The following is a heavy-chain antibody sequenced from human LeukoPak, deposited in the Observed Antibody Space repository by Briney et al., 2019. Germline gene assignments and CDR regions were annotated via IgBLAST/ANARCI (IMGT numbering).Heavy chain of an antibody. V-gene: IGHV4-4*07. CDR3: ARGAAAAGTYY. Sequence: SETLSLTCTVSGGSISSYYWSWIRQPAGKGLEWIGRIYTSGSTNYNPSLKSRVTISVDKSKNQFSLKLSSVTAADTAVYYCARGAAAAGTYYWGQGTLVTVSS. D-gene: IGHD6-13*01. J-gene: IGHJ4*02. CDR2: IYTSGST. CDR1: GGSISSYY.